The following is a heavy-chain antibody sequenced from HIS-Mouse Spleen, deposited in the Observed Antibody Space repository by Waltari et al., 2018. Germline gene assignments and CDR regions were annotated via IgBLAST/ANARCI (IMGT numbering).Heavy chain of an antibody. V-gene: IGHV4-4*07. D-gene: IGHD3-3*01. J-gene: IGHJ3*02. CDR1: GGSISSYY. CDR3: ARDFHDFWSGYYGGDKKHDAFDI. Sequence: QVQLQESGPGLVKPSETLSLTCTVSGGSISSYYWSWIRQPAGKGLEWIGRIYTSGSTNYNPSLKSRVTMEVDTSKNQVSLKLSSVTAADTAVYYCARDFHDFWSGYYGGDKKHDAFDIWGQGTMVTVSS. CDR2: IYTSGST.